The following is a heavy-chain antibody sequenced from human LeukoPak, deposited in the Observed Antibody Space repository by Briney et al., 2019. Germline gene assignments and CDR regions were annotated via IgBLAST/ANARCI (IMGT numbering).Heavy chain of an antibody. CDR3: AREGAFLGIVVVPAAPDLYNWFDP. D-gene: IGHD2-2*03. V-gene: IGHV4-4*07. Sequence: PSETLSLTCTVSGGSISSYYWSWIRQPAGKGLEWIGRIYTSGSTNYNPSLKSRVTMSVDTSKNQFSLKLSSVTAADTAVYYCAREGAFLGIVVVPAAPDLYNWFDPWGQGTLVTVSS. CDR2: IYTSGST. CDR1: GGSISSYY. J-gene: IGHJ5*02.